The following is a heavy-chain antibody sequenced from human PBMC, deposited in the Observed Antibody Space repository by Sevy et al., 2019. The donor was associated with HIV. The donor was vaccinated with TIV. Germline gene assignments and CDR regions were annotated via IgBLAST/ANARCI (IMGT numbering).Heavy chain of an antibody. CDR3: VGRPYSSAYSWSSHFDY. J-gene: IGHJ4*02. CDR2: ISGSSSAI. Sequence: GGSLRLSCAASGFTFSDYYMSWIRQAPGKGLEWISYISGSSSAIVYADSVKGRFAISRNKAKNSLYLHMDNLRAEDTAVYFCVGRPYSSAYSWSSHFDYGGEGTLVTVSS. V-gene: IGHV3-11*01. D-gene: IGHD3-16*01. CDR1: GFTFSDYY.